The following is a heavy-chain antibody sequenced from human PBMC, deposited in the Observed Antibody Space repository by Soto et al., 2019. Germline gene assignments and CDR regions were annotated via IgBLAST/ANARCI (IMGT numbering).Heavy chain of an antibody. V-gene: IGHV4-30-4*08. CDR3: ARGSGYP. Sequence: SETLSLTCTVSGGSISSGGYYWSWIRQHPGKGLEWIGYIYHSGSTSYKPSLQSRLAISIDLSTNQFSLNLRSVTAADTAVYYCARGSGYPWGPATLVTVSS. CDR1: GGSISSGGYY. CDR2: IYHSGST. J-gene: IGHJ5*02. D-gene: IGHD2-15*01.